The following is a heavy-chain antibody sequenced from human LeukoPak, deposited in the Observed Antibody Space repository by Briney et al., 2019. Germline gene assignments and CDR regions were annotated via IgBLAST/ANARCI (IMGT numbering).Heavy chain of an antibody. CDR3: AREVYSSGWSPFDY. CDR1: GFTFSSYW. D-gene: IGHD6-19*01. Sequence: GGSLRLSCAASGFTFSSYWMHWVRQAPGKGLVLVSRINSDGSSTIHANSVNGRFTISRDNAKNTLYLQMNSLRAEDTAVYYCAREVYSSGWSPFDYWGQGTVVTVSS. CDR2: INSDGSST. V-gene: IGHV3-74*01. J-gene: IGHJ4*02.